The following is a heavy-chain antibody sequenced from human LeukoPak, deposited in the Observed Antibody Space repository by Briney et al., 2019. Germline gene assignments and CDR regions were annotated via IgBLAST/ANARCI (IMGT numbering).Heavy chain of an antibody. CDR2: IYYTGST. Sequence: SETLSLTCPVSGGSISSYYWSWIRQPPGKGLEWIGHIYYTGSTSYNASLRSRVMISMDTFKNQFALKLSSVTAADTAAYYCARVGFDYGEVWFDPRGQGTLVTVSS. J-gene: IGHJ5*02. CDR3: ARVGFDYGEVWFDP. D-gene: IGHD4-17*01. CDR1: GGSISSYY. V-gene: IGHV4-59*01.